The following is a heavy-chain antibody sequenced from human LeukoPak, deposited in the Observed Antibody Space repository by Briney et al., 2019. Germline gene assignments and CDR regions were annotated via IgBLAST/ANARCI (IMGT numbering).Heavy chain of an antibody. Sequence: PSETLSLTCTVSGGSIRSSYYYWGWIRQPPGKGLEWIGSIYDSGSTYYNPSLKSRVTISVDTSKNQFSLKLSSVTAADTAVYYCARGPWGYDSSMDDAFDIWGQGTMVTVSS. V-gene: IGHV4-39*07. CDR2: IYDSGST. CDR1: GGSIRSSYYY. D-gene: IGHD3-22*01. CDR3: ARGPWGYDSSMDDAFDI. J-gene: IGHJ3*02.